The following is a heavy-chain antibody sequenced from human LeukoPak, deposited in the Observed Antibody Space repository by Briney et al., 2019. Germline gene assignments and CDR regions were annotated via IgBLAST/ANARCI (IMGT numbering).Heavy chain of an antibody. Sequence: GRSLRLSCAASGFTFSTYGMHGVRQAPGKGLEWVAVIWYDGSNKYYADSVKGRFTISRDNSKNTLYLQMNSLRAVDTAVDYCAADSTADYWGQGTLVTVSS. V-gene: IGHV3-33*01. D-gene: IGHD2-2*01. J-gene: IGHJ4*02. CDR2: IWYDGSNK. CDR1: GFTFSTYG. CDR3: AADSTADY.